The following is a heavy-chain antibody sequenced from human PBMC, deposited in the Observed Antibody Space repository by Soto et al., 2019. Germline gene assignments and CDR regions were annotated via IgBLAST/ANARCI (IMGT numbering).Heavy chain of an antibody. CDR3: TRDRREASTDY. J-gene: IGHJ4*01. CDR2: ISGGSKTK. CDR1: GFTFSTYS. V-gene: IGHV3-48*01. Sequence: EVQLVESGGGLVQPGGSLRLSCAASGFTFSTYSMSWFRQAPGKGLEWVSYISGGSKTKYYADSVKGRFTISRDNGKNSLYLQMNSLRAEDTAVYYCTRDRREASTDYWGHGALVTVSS.